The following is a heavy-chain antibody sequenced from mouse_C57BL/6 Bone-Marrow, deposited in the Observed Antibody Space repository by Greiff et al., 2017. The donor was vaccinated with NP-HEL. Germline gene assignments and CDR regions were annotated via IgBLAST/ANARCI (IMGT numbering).Heavy chain of an antibody. CDR2: ISDGGSYT. CDR1: GFTFSSYA. Sequence: EVKLEESGGGLVKPGGSLKLSCAASGFTFSSYAMSWVRQTPEKRLEWVATISDGGSYTYYPDNVKGRFTISRDNAKNNLYLQMSHLKSEDTAMYYCARDIDDGYLDYWGQGTTLTVSS. D-gene: IGHD2-3*01. J-gene: IGHJ2*01. CDR3: ARDIDDGYLDY. V-gene: IGHV5-4*01.